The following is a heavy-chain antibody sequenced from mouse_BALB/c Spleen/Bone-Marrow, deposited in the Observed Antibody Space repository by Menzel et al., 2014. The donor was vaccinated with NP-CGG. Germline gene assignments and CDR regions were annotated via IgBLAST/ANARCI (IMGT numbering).Heavy chain of an antibody. CDR2: IWGDGST. J-gene: IGHJ4*01. D-gene: IGHD2-4*01. V-gene: IGHV2-6-7*01. CDR1: GFSLTGYG. Sequence: QVQLQQSGPGLVAPSQSLSITCTVSGFSLTGYGVNWVRQPPGKGLEWLGMIWGDGSTDYNSALKSRLSISKDNSKSQVCLKMNSLQTDDTARYYCARDSFLITRALDYWGQGTPVTVSS. CDR3: ARDSFLITRALDY.